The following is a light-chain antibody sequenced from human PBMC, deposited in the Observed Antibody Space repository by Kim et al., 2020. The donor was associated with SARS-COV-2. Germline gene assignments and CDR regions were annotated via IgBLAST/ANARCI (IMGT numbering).Light chain of an antibody. CDR1: SSDVGVSNY. J-gene: IGLJ3*02. CDR2: DVS. Sequence: GQSITNSCTGTSSDVGVSNYLSWYQNHPGKAPKLMIYDVSKRPSGVSNRFSGSKSGNTASLTISGLQAEDAANYYCSSYTSSSTWVFGGGTQLTVL. V-gene: IGLV2-14*03. CDR3: SSYTSSSTWV.